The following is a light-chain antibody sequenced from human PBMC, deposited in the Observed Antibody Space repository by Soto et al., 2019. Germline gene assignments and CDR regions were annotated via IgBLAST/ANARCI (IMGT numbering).Light chain of an antibody. Sequence: DIQMTQSPSSLSASVGDRVTITCRASQSISSYLNWYQQKPGKAPNLLIYAASSLQSGVPSKFSGRGSGTDLTLNISSLKPEEFATYYCQQSDSSPFTFGPGTKVDIK. V-gene: IGKV1-39*01. CDR1: QSISSY. CDR2: AAS. J-gene: IGKJ3*01. CDR3: QQSDSSPFT.